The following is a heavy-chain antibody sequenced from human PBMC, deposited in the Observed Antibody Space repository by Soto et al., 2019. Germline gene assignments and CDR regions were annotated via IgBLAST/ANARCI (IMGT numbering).Heavy chain of an antibody. J-gene: IGHJ5*02. CDR2: IYYSGRA. D-gene: IGHD2-8*01. CDR3: ARDGVAPPPWFEP. Sequence: QVQLQESGPGLVKPSQTLSLTCTVSGGSISSGGYYWSWIRQHPGKGLKWIGYIYYSGRAYYNPWLRGLVTMSVDTAKNQISLRLTSVTAADTAVYYSARDGVAPPPWFEPWRQGPVVTVS. V-gene: IGHV4-31*01. CDR1: GGSISSGGYY.